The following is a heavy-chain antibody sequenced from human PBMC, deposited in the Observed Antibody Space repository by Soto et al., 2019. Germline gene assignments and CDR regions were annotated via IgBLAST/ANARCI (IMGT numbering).Heavy chain of an antibody. V-gene: IGHV1-46*01. CDR3: ARDHNFGFILYAMDV. D-gene: IGHD2-15*01. J-gene: IGHJ6*02. CDR1: GYTFTSYS. Sequence: ASVKVSCKASGYTFTSYSMHWVRQAPGQGLEWMGIINPSSGRTSYAQNFQGRVTMTSDTSTSIVYMEMSSLKSEDTAVYYCARDHNFGFILYAMDVWGQGATVTVS. CDR2: INPSSGRT.